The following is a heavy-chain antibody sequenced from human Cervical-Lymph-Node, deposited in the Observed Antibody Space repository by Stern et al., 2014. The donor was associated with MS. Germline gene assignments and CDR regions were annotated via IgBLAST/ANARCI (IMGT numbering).Heavy chain of an antibody. CDR1: GGAISSGGYY. CDR3: AGDSSSWGYFFDH. CDR2: IYDSGST. Sequence: QVQLQESGPGVVKPTQTLSLTCTVSGGAISSGGYYWSWIRHHPGKGLEWIGYIYDSGSTSYNPSLQSRVTISVDTSKNHFSLKLTSVTVADTAVYYCAGDSSSWGYFFDHWGQGTLVTVSS. V-gene: IGHV4-31*03. J-gene: IGHJ4*02. D-gene: IGHD6-13*01.